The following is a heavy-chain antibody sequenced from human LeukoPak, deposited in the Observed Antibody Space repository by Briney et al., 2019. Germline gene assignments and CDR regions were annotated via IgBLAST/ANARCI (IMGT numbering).Heavy chain of an antibody. J-gene: IGHJ4*02. CDR2: IKQDGGEK. CDR1: GFTFSSYW. V-gene: IGHV3-7*03. CDR3: AKEIAVVDVGYFDY. D-gene: IGHD6-19*01. Sequence: PGGSLKLSCVGSGFTFSSYWMTWVRQAPGKGLEWVANIKQDGGEKYYVDSVKGRFTISRDNAKNTLYLQMNSLRAEDTAVYYCAKEIAVVDVGYFDYWGQGTLVTVSS.